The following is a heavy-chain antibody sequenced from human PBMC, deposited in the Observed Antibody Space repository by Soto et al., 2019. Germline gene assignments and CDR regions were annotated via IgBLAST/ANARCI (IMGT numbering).Heavy chain of an antibody. CDR2: ISGSGGTI. D-gene: IGHD6-6*01. V-gene: IGHV3-23*01. J-gene: IGHJ6*02. Sequence: EVQLLESGGGLVKPGGSLRLSCAASGFTFNNYAMSWVRQAPGKGLEWVSSISGSGGTIYYADSVKGRFTISRDNSKNTLYLQMISLRAEDTAIYFCAKDQVAARRYYYYGMDVWGQGTTVTVSS. CDR1: GFTFNNYA. CDR3: AKDQVAARRYYYYGMDV.